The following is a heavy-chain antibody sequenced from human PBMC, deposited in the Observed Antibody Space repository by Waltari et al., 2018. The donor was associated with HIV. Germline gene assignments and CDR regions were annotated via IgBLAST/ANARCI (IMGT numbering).Heavy chain of an antibody. J-gene: IGHJ4*02. CDR1: GYTFTAYY. V-gene: IGHV1-2*06. D-gene: IGHD3-10*01. Sequence: QVQLVQSGADVKKPGASVIVSCRASGYTFTAYYIHWVRQAPGPGLEWMGRNNPSTGATDYAQKFQGAVTMTGDTSINTAYMQLSRLMSDHTAIYYCARGPRITMFQGVGTPFDSWGQGTLVIVSS. CDR3: ARGPRITMFQGVGTPFDS. CDR2: NNPSTGAT.